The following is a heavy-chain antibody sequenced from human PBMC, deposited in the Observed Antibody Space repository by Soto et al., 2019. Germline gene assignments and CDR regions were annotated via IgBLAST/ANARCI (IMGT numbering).Heavy chain of an antibody. CDR2: IIPIFGTA. D-gene: IGHD6-19*01. Sequence: SVKVSCKASGGTFGSYAINWVRQAPGQGLEWMGGIIPIFGTANYAQKFQGRVTITADESTSTAYMELSSLRSEDTAVYYCGAVEAPYYYYGMDVWGQGTTVTVSS. V-gene: IGHV1-69*13. CDR1: GGTFGSYA. CDR3: GAVEAPYYYYGMDV. J-gene: IGHJ6*02.